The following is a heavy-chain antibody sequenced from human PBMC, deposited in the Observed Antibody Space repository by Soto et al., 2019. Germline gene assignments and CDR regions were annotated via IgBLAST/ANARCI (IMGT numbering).Heavy chain of an antibody. J-gene: IGHJ2*01. CDR2: IYYSGIT. V-gene: IGHV4-59*08. CDR3: ARPRGIAPAVWYFDL. Sequence: QVQLRESGPGLVKPSETLSLTCTVSGGSISSHYWSWIRQPPGRGLEWIGFIYYSGITDSNPSLKSRVTISLDTSKNQLSLRLSSVTAADTAVYYCARPRGIAPAVWYFDLWGRGTLVTVSS. CDR1: GGSISSHY. D-gene: IGHD6-13*01.